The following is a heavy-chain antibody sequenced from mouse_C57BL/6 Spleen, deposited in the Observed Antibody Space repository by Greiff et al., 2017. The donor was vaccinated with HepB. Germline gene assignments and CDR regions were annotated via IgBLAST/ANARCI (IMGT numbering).Heavy chain of an antibody. Sequence: EVQLVESGGGLVKPGGSLKLSCAASGFTFSSYAMSWVRQTPEKRLEWVATISDGGSYTYYPDNVKGRFTISRDNAKNNLYLQMSHLKSEDTAMYYCARGGPDYYGSSYVRAMDYWGQGTSVTVSS. D-gene: IGHD1-1*01. J-gene: IGHJ4*01. CDR1: GFTFSSYA. CDR2: ISDGGSYT. V-gene: IGHV5-4*01. CDR3: ARGGPDYYGSSYVRAMDY.